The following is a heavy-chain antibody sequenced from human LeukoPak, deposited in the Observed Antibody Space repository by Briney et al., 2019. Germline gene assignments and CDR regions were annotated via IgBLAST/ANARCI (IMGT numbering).Heavy chain of an antibody. Sequence: ASVKVSCKASGYTFTDYYVHWVRQAPGLGLEWMGIINPLRGITIYAQKFQGRVTMTSDTSTNTVYMELSSLISEDTAVYYCARVELSGYCSSTSCYILSGWGQGTLVTVSS. D-gene: IGHD2-2*02. J-gene: IGHJ4*02. CDR3: ARVELSGYCSSTSCYILSG. CDR2: INPLRGIT. CDR1: GYTFTDYY. V-gene: IGHV1-46*01.